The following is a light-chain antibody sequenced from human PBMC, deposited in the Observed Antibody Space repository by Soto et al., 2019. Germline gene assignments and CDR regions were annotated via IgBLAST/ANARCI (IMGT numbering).Light chain of an antibody. V-gene: IGLV2-14*01. CDR1: SRVIGGYKY. J-gene: IGLJ1*01. CDR3: SSYTGGSTYV. Sequence: QSVLTQPASVSGSPGQSIPISCPGTSRVIGGYKYVSWYQQHPGKAPKLMIYDVSNRPSGVSNRFSGSKSGNTATLTISGLQGEDEAEYYCSSYTGGSTYVFGTGTKVTVL. CDR2: DVS.